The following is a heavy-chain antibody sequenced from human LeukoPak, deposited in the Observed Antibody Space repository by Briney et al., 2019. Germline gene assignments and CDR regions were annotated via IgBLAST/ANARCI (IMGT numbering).Heavy chain of an antibody. CDR3: ARERATSGRCRFDF. CDR1: GASISSYY. D-gene: IGHD6-25*01. V-gene: IGHV4-59*01. J-gene: IGHJ4*02. Sequence: SETLSLTCTVSGASISSYYWSWIRQSPGKGLEWIGYVHHTGSRSYNPSLKSRVTISLDRDKSQFSLKLTSVTAADTAVYYCARERATSGRCRFDFWGQGALVTVSS. CDR2: VHHTGSR.